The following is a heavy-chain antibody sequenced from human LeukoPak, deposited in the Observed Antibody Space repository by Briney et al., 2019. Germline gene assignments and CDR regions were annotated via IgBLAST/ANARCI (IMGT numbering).Heavy chain of an antibody. Sequence: GGSLRLSCAASGFTFSSYGMHWVRQAPGKGLEGVAFIRYDGSNKYYADSVKGRFTISRENSKNTLYLQMNSLRAEDTAVYYCAKDSSDDSSGSFDYWGQGTLVTVSS. CDR3: AKDSSDDSSGSFDY. CDR1: GFTFSSYG. D-gene: IGHD3-22*01. V-gene: IGHV3-30*02. CDR2: IRYDGSNK. J-gene: IGHJ4*02.